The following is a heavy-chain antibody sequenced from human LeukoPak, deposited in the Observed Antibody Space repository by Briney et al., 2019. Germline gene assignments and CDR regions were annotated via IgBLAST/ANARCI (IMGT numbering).Heavy chain of an antibody. J-gene: IGHJ5*02. CDR1: GFTFSSYW. V-gene: IGHV3-74*01. CDR2: IKSDGSST. CDR3: ASSSTTAFRFDP. D-gene: IGHD4-11*01. Sequence: GGSLRLSCGASGFTFSSYWMHWVRQAPGEGLVWVSRIKSDGSSTNYADSVKGRFTISRDNAKNTLYLQMNSLRAEDTAVYYCASSSTTAFRFDPWGQGTLVTVSS.